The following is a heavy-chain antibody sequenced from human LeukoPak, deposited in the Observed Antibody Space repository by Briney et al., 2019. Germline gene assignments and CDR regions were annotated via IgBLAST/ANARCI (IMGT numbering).Heavy chain of an antibody. D-gene: IGHD3-22*01. CDR1: GYTFTNFG. J-gene: IGHJ3*02. CDR2: ISTYNGNT. Sequence: ASVKVSCKTSGYTFTNFGINWLRQAPGKGLEWMGCISTYNGNTNCAQKLQGRVTMTTDTSTSTAYMELRSLRSDDTAVYYCARHRRPRVYYDSSGYYHDGFDIWGQGTMVTVSS. V-gene: IGHV1-18*01. CDR3: ARHRRPRVYYDSSGYYHDGFDI.